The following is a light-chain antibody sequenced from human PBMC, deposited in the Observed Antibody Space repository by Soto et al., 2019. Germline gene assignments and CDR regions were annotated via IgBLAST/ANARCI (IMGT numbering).Light chain of an antibody. J-gene: IGLJ2*01. CDR1: SGSVSTNYY. CDR2: RTN. Sequence: QAVVTQEPSFSVSPGGTVTLTCGLSSGSVSTNYYPSWYQQTPGQAPRTLIYRTNTRSSGVPDRFSGSILGNKAALTITGAQADDESDYYCVLYMGSVPVFGGGTKLNVL. CDR3: VLYMGSVPV. V-gene: IGLV8-61*01.